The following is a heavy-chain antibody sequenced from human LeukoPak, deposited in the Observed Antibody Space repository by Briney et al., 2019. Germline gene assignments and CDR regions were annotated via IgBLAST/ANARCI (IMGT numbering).Heavy chain of an antibody. CDR2: IKHEGSEK. Sequence: PGGSLRLSCAASGFTFNNYWMSWVRQAPGKGLEWVANIKHEGSEKYYVDSVKGRFTISRDNAKNSLYLQMNRLRAEDTAVYYCAREGYFDYWGQGTLVTVSS. V-gene: IGHV3-7*01. CDR3: AREGYFDY. CDR1: GFTFNNYW. J-gene: IGHJ4*02.